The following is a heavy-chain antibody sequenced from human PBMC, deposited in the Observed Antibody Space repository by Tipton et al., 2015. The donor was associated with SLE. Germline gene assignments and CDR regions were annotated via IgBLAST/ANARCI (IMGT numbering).Heavy chain of an antibody. J-gene: IGHJ3*02. CDR2: IYYSGTT. Sequence: TLSLTCTVSGASIRSGEFYWSWIRQPPGKGLEWIGSIYYSGTTYYNPSLKSRLTISVDSSKNQISVRLTSVTAADTAMYYCARDIRVSSPTSSAFDIWGQGTMLTVSS. CDR1: GASIRSGEFY. CDR3: ARDIRVSSPTSSAFDI. V-gene: IGHV4-30-4*08. D-gene: IGHD2-2*01.